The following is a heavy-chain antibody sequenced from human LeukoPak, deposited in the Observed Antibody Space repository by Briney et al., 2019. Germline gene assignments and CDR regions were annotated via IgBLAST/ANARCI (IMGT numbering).Heavy chain of an antibody. CDR1: GGTFSSYA. CDR2: FDPEDGET. V-gene: IGHV1-24*01. D-gene: IGHD1-26*01. Sequence: ASVKVSCKASGGTFSSYAISWVQQAPGQGLEWMGGFDPEDGETIYAQKFQGRVTMTEDTSTDTAYMELSSLRSEDTAVYYCATARVGAILLFDYWGQGTLVTVSS. J-gene: IGHJ4*02. CDR3: ATARVGAILLFDY.